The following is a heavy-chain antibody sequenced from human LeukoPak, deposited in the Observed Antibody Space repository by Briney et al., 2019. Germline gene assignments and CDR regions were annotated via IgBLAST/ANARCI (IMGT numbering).Heavy chain of an antibody. CDR1: GYTLTELS. CDR3: ARARYGDYGSDY. D-gene: IGHD4-17*01. V-gene: IGHV1-18*01. J-gene: IGHJ4*02. CDR2: ISAYNGNT. Sequence: ASVKVSCKVSGYTLTELSMHWVRQAPGKGLEWMGWISAYNGNTNYAQKLQGRVTMTTDTSTSTAYMELRSLRSDDTAVYYCARARYGDYGSDYWGQGTLVTVSS.